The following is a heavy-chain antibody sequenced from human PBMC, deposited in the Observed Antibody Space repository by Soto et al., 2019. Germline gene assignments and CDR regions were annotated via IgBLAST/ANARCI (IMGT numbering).Heavy chain of an antibody. CDR1: GGSISVYY. V-gene: IGHV4-59*01. CDR3: ARARITMVREVIKYNMDF. D-gene: IGHD3-10*01. Sequence: SETLSLTCTISGGSISVYYWSWIRQPPGQALEWIGYIYNSGSTHSNPSLQSRVTISVDTSKNQFSLKLSSVTAADTGIYYCARARITMVREVIKYNMDFWGQGTTVTVSS. CDR2: IYNSGST. J-gene: IGHJ6*02.